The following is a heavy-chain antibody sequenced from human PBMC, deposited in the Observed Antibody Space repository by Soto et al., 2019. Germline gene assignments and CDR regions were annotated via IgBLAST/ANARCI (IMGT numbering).Heavy chain of an antibody. V-gene: IGHV4-30-2*01. CDR3: AGTSIPDSYYDFWSGYSPYIWFDP. CDR1: VGSISSGGYS. Sequence: PSETLYITCAVSVGSISSGGYSWSWIRQPPGKGLGWIGYIYHSGSTYYNPSLKSRVTISVDRSKNQFSLKLSSVTAADTAVYYCAGTSIPDSYYDFWSGYSPYIWFDPCVQRTL. CDR2: IYHSGST. J-gene: IGHJ5*02. D-gene: IGHD3-3*01.